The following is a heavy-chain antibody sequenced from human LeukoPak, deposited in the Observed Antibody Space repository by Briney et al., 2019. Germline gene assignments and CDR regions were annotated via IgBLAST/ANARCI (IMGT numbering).Heavy chain of an antibody. CDR2: ISYDGSTK. V-gene: IGHV3-30*04. D-gene: IGHD3-9*01. CDR1: GFTFSSYA. CDR3: ARAGGFILTGSPIDY. Sequence: GGSLRLSCAASGFTFSSYAMHWVRQAPGRGLEWVAIISYDGSTKYYADSVKGRFTISRDNSKNTLYLQMNSLRAEDTAVYYRARAGGFILTGSPIDYWGQGTLVTVSS. J-gene: IGHJ4*02.